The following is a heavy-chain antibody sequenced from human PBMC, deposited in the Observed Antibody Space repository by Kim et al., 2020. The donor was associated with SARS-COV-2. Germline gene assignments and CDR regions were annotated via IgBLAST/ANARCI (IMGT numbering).Heavy chain of an antibody. V-gene: IGHV3-74*01. CDR3: VAPPGYYDSSGYFGDY. Sequence: DFVKGRFTISRDNAKHTLYLQMNSLRAEDTAVYYCVAPPGYYDSSGYFGDYWGQGTLVTVSS. J-gene: IGHJ4*02. D-gene: IGHD3-22*01.